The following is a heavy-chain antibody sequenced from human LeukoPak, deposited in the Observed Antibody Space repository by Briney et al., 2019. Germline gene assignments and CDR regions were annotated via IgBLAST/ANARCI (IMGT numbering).Heavy chain of an antibody. J-gene: IGHJ6*03. D-gene: IGHD5-24*01. Sequence: GGSLRLSCAASGFTFSSYGMSWVRQAPGKGLVWVSRIESDGSTTTYADSVKGRFTISRDNAKNTLYLQMNSLRAEDTAVYYCAKDDGYNYYYMDVWGKGTTVTISS. CDR3: AKDDGYNYYYMDV. CDR1: GFTFSSYG. V-gene: IGHV3-74*01. CDR2: IESDGSTT.